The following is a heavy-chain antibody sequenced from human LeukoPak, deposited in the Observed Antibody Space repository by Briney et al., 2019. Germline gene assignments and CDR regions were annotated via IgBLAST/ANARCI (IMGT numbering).Heavy chain of an antibody. CDR2: IYHSGST. Sequence: SETRSLNCAVSGDSISSSNWWGWVRQPPGKGLEWIGEIYHSGSTNYNPSLKSRVTISVDKSKNQFSLKLSSVTAADTAVYYCAREMAVAGNFDYWGQGTLVTVSS. V-gene: IGHV4-4*02. CDR3: AREMAVAGNFDY. CDR1: GDSISSSNW. J-gene: IGHJ4*02. D-gene: IGHD6-19*01.